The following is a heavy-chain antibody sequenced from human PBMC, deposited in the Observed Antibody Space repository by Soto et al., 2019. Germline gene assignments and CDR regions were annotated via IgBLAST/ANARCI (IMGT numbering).Heavy chain of an antibody. CDR2: IKQDGSEK. Sequence: HPGGSLRLSCAASGFTFSSYWMSWVRQAPGKGLEWVANIKQDGSEKYYVDSVKGRFTISRDNAKNSLYLQMNSLRAEDTAVYYCARGSEYYYDSSGSHDYFDYWGQGTLVTVSS. V-gene: IGHV3-7*05. J-gene: IGHJ4*02. CDR3: ARGSEYYYDSSGSHDYFDY. CDR1: GFTFSSYW. D-gene: IGHD3-22*01.